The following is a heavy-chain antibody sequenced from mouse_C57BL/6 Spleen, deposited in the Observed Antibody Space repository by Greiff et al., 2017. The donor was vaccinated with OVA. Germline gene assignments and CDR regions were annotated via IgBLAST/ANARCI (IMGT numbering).Heavy chain of an antibody. D-gene: IGHD1-1*01. J-gene: IGHJ1*03. CDR3: ARPAAYYGSSFYWYVDV. CDR2: IYPRDGST. CDR1: GYTFTSYD. V-gene: IGHV1-85*01. Sequence: QVQLQQSGPELVKPGASVKLSCKASGYTFTSYDINWVKQRPGQGLEWIGWIYPRDGSTKYNEKFKGKATLTVDTSSSTAYMELRSLTSEDSAVYFCARPAAYYGSSFYWYVDVWGTGTTVTVSS.